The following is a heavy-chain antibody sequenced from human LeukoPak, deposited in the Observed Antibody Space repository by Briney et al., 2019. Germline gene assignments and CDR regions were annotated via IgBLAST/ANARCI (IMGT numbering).Heavy chain of an antibody. J-gene: IGHJ4*02. CDR3: AKDGAWLRFDD. Sequence: GGSLRLSCAAPGFTFSSYGMSWVRQAPGKGLEWVSDISGSGGSTYYADSVKGRFTISRDNSKNTLYLQMKTLRAEDTAVYYCAKDGAWLRFDDWGQGILVTVSS. D-gene: IGHD5-12*01. V-gene: IGHV3-23*01. CDR2: ISGSGGST. CDR1: GFTFSSYG.